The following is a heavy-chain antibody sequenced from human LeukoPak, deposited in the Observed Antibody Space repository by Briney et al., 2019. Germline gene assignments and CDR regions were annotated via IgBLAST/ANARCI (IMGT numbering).Heavy chain of an antibody. Sequence: SETLSLTWTVSGGSISSYYWSWIRQPPGKGLEWIGYIYYSATTNYNPSLKSRVTISVDTSKNQFSLKLSSVTAADTAVYYCARGTSSGWYGSDSWGQGTLVTVSS. V-gene: IGHV4-59*01. J-gene: IGHJ4*02. CDR3: ARGTSSGWYGSDS. D-gene: IGHD6-19*01. CDR2: IYYSATT. CDR1: GGSISSYY.